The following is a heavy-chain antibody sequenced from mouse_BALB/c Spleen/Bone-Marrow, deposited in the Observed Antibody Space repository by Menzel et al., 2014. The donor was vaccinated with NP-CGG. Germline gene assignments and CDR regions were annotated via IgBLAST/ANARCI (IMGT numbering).Heavy chain of an antibody. D-gene: IGHD2-4*01. CDR2: IYYSGTI. CDR3: ARGAMITTGYFDH. V-gene: IGHV3-5*02. J-gene: IGHJ2*01. Sequence: EVQLQQSGPGLVKPPQTVSLTCTVTGISITTGNYRWSWIRQFPGNKLEWIGYIYYSGTITYNPSLTSRTTITRDTSKNQFFLEMNSLTAEDTATYYCARGAMITTGYFDHWGQGTTLTVSS. CDR1: GISITTGNYR.